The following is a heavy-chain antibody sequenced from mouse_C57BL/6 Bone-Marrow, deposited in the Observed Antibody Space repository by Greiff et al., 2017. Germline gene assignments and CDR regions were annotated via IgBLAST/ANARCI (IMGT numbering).Heavy chain of an antibody. CDR2: IHPNSGST. D-gene: IGHD1-1*01. J-gene: IGHJ4*01. CDR3: ARRGLITTVVASYYYARDY. V-gene: IGHV1-64*01. CDR1: GYTFTSYW. Sequence: QVQLQQPGAELVKPGASVKLSCKASGYTFTSYWMHWVKQRPGQGLAWIGMIHPNSGSTKYNEKFKSKATLTVDQSSSTAYMQLSSLTSEDASVYYCARRGLITTVVASYYYARDYWGQGTSVTVSS.